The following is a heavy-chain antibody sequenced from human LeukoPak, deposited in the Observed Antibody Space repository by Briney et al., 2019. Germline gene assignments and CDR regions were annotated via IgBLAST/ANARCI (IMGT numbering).Heavy chain of an antibody. V-gene: IGHV3-23*01. CDR2: INAGGVGT. CDR3: AKDISRINVIVVAPGRGIDY. Sequence: GGSLRLSCAASGFTFSSFTMHWVRQAPGKGLEWVAAINAGGVGTYNPNSARGRFTISRDNSKSTLYLQMNSLRAEDTAVYYCAKDISRINVIVVAPGRGIDYWGQGTLVTVSS. D-gene: IGHD3-22*01. CDR1: GFTFSSFT. J-gene: IGHJ4*02.